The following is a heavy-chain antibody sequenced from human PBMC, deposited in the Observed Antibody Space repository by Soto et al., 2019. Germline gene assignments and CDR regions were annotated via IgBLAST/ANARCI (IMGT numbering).Heavy chain of an antibody. V-gene: IGHV3-23*01. CDR3: AKDPRIAVAGEGYFQH. CDR1: GFTFSSYA. J-gene: IGHJ1*01. Sequence: EVQLLESGGGLVQPGGSLRLSCAASGFTFSSYAMSWVRQAPGKGLEWVSAISGSGGSTYYADSVKGRFTISRDNSKNTLYLQMNSLRAEDTAVYYGAKDPRIAVAGEGYFQHWGQGTLVTVSS. D-gene: IGHD6-19*01. CDR2: ISGSGGST.